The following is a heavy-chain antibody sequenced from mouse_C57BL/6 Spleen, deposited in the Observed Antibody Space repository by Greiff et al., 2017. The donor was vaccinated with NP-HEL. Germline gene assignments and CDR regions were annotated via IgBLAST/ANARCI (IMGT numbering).Heavy chain of an antibody. J-gene: IGHJ1*03. CDR1: GYTFTDYN. Sequence: VQLQQPGPELVKPGASVKIPCKASGYTFTDYNMDWVKQSHGKSLEWIGDINPNNGGTIYNQKFKGKATLTVDKSSSTAYMELRSLTSEDTAVYYHARRYGSSYWYFDVWGTGTTVTVSS. D-gene: IGHD1-1*01. CDR3: ARRYGSSYWYFDV. CDR2: INPNNGGT. V-gene: IGHV1-18*01.